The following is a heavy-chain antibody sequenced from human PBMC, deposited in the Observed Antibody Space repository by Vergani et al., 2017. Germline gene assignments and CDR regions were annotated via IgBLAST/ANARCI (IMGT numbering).Heavy chain of an antibody. J-gene: IGHJ4*02. D-gene: IGHD3-16*01. CDR1: GFTLSNYD. V-gene: IGHV3-30*02. Sequence: QVQLVESGGGVVQRGVSLRLSCATSGFTLSNYDMQWIRQGRGKGLEFVAFIQFDGSNQYYADSVKGRFTLSRDFSKNTLYLQMNSLRTDDTATYYCAKHFRGWGIDYWGQGTQVIVSS. CDR3: AKHFRGWGIDY. CDR2: IQFDGSNQ.